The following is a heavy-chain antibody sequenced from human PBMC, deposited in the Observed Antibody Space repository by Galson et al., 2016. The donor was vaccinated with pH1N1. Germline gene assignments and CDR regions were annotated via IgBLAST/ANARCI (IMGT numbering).Heavy chain of an antibody. Sequence: SLRLSCAASGFNFSNYWMHWVRQAPGKGLQWVANINQDGDKKYYVGSVEGRFTISRDNAKNSRYLQMNNLRDEDTAMYFCARRYFDYWGQGALVTVSS. V-gene: IGHV3-7*01. D-gene: IGHD3-9*01. J-gene: IGHJ4*02. CDR3: ARRYFDY. CDR1: GFNFSNYW. CDR2: INQDGDKK.